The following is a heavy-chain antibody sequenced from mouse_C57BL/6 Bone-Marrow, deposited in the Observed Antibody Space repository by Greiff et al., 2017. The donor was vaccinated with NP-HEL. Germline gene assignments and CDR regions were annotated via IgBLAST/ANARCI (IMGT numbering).Heavy chain of an antibody. CDR2: ISNGGGST. J-gene: IGHJ3*01. CDR3: ARPTMVHGFAY. V-gene: IGHV5-12*01. D-gene: IGHD2-1*01. CDR1: GFTFSDYY. Sequence: EVQVVESGGGLVQPGGSLKLSCAASGFTFSDYYMYWVRQTPEKRLEWVAYISNGGGSTYYPDTVKGRFTISRDNAKNTLYLQMSRLKSEDTAMYYCARPTMVHGFAYWGQGTLVTVSA.